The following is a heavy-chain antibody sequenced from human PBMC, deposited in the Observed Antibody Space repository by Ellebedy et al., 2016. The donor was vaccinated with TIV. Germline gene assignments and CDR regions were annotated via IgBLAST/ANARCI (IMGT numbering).Heavy chain of an antibody. CDR1: GYTVTTYT. V-gene: IGHV1-3*01. D-gene: IGHD5-18*01. J-gene: IGHJ2*01. CDR2: INAGNGNR. CDR3: ARGSDTATGKWYFDL. Sequence: AASVQVSCKASGYTVTTYTMHWVRQAPGQRLEWIGWINAGNGNRKYSQKCQGRVTIARDTSANTAYMEVISLRSEDTAVYYCARGSDTATGKWYFDLWGRGTLITVSS.